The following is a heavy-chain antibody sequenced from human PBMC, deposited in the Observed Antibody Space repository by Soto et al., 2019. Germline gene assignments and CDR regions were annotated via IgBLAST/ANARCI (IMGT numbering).Heavy chain of an antibody. CDR3: ARGLYCGGGCYSHFDY. Sequence: VQLVQSGAEVKKPGSSVKVSCKASGGTFSNYPFIWVRQAPGQGLDWMGGIIPIFGTTDYGQRFQGRVTMTADESTNTDYMELSSLTSDDTAVYYCARGLYCGGGCYSHFDYWGQGTLVTVSS. CDR2: IIPIFGTT. J-gene: IGHJ4*02. D-gene: IGHD2-21*02. CDR1: GGTFSNYP. V-gene: IGHV1-69*01.